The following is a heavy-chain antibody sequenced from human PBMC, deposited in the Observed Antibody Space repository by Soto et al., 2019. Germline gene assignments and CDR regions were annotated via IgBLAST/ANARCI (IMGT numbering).Heavy chain of an antibody. CDR1: GFTFSSYA. CDR3: AKFGGGVYYDSSGPMSLHDAFDI. V-gene: IGHV3-23*01. Sequence: PGGSLRLSCAASGFTFSSYAMSWVRQAPGKGLEWVSAISGSGGSTYYADSVKGRFTISRDNSKNTLYLQMNSLRAEDTAVYYCAKFGGGVYYDSSGPMSLHDAFDIWGQGTMVTVSS. CDR2: ISGSGGST. D-gene: IGHD3-22*01. J-gene: IGHJ3*02.